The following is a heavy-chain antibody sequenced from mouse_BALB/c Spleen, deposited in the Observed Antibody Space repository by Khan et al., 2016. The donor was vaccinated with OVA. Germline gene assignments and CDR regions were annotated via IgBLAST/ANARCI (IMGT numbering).Heavy chain of an antibody. CDR1: GFTFSGYG. CDR2: INRNGGTS. D-gene: IGHD2-14*01. Sequence: EVELVESAGGLVQPGGFLKLSCAVSGFTFSGYGMPWVRQTPDKRLELVATINRNGGTSYYSDSVKGRYITSRDNAKNNLHLQMSSLKPAYTPMYYCARVYYRYDEGYWYFDVWGAGTTVTVSS. CDR3: ARVYYRYDEGYWYFDV. J-gene: IGHJ1*01. V-gene: IGHV5-6-3*01.